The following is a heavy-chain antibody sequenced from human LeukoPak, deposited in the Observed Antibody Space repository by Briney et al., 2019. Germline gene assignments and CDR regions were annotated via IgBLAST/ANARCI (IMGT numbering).Heavy chain of an antibody. CDR2: ISWNSGSI. CDR1: GFTFDDYA. J-gene: IGHJ6*02. CDR3: AKVFERFQFYYYGMDV. Sequence: GGSLRLSCAASGFTFDDYAMHWVRQAPGKGLEWVSGISWNSGSIGYADSVKGRFTISRDNAKNSLYLQMNSLRAEDTALYYCAKVFERFQFYYYGMDVWGQGTTVTVSS. D-gene: IGHD3-3*01. V-gene: IGHV3-9*01.